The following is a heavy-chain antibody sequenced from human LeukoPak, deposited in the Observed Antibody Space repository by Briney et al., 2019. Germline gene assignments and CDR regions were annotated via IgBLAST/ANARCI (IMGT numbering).Heavy chain of an antibody. D-gene: IGHD3-10*02. CDR3: ARGPYRPRSYVNYYYYMDV. V-gene: IGHV4-34*01. J-gene: IGHJ6*03. Sequence: PSETLSLTCAVYGGSFSGYYWSWIRQPPGKGLEWIGEINHSGSTNYNPSLKSRGTISLETSTNKYSLKLITLTAAETPVYYCARGPYRPRSYVNYYYYMDVWGKGTTVTVSS. CDR2: INHSGST. CDR1: GGSFSGYY.